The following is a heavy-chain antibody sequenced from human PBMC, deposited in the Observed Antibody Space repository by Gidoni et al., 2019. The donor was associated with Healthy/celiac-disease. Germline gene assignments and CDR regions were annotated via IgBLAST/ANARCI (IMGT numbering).Heavy chain of an antibody. CDR2: IKQDGSEK. V-gene: IGHV3-7*03. D-gene: IGHD3-22*01. CDR1: GFTFSSYW. CDR3: ARAEPYYYDSSGYLDY. J-gene: IGHJ4*02. Sequence: EVQLVESGGGLVQPGGSLRLSCAASGFTFSSYWMSWVRQAPGKGLEWVANIKQDGSEKYYVDSVKGRFTISRDNAKNSLYLQMNSLRAEDTAVYYCARAEPYYYDSSGYLDYWGQGTLVTVSS.